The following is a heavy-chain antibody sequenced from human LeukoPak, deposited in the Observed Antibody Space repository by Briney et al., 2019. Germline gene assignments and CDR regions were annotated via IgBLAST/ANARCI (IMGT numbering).Heavy chain of an antibody. CDR3: ARGGLYYDILTGFDF. V-gene: IGHV4-59*01. CDR2: VYYTGST. D-gene: IGHD3-9*01. Sequence: SETLSLTCTVSGGSISSYYWSWIRQLPGKGLEWIGYVYYTGSTNHNPSLRSRVTISVDTSKNQFSLKLTSVTAADTAVYYCARGGLYYDILTGFDFWGQGTLVTVSS. CDR1: GGSISSYY. J-gene: IGHJ4*02.